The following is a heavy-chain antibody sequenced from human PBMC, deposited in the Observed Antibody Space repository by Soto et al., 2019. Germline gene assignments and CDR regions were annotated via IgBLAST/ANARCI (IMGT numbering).Heavy chain of an antibody. Sequence: GGSLRLSCTASGFTFGDYAMSWFRQAPGKGLEWVGFIRSKAYGGTAEYAASVKGRFTISRDDSKSIAYLQMNSLKTEDTAVYYCTRAYCSSTSCSYFDYWGQGTLVTVSS. J-gene: IGHJ4*02. CDR3: TRAYCSSTSCSYFDY. D-gene: IGHD2-2*01. CDR2: IRSKAYGGTA. CDR1: GFTFGDYA. V-gene: IGHV3-49*03.